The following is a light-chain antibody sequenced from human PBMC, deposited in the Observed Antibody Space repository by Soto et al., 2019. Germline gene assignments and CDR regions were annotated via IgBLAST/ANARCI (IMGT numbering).Light chain of an antibody. J-gene: IGKJ2*01. V-gene: IGKV1-5*01. Sequence: DIQMTQSPSTLSASVGDRVTITCRASQSISSWLAWYQQKPGKAPKLLIYDASSLESGVPSRFSGSGSGTEFTRTISSLQPDDFATYYCHQYNSYSPRYTFGQGTKLEIK. CDR1: QSISSW. CDR3: HQYNSYSPRYT. CDR2: DAS.